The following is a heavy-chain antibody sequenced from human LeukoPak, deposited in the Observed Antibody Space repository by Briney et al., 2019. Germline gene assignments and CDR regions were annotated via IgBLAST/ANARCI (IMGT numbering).Heavy chain of an antibody. J-gene: IGHJ4*02. Sequence: GGALRLSLAASGFTLSSYGMHWVRQAPGKGLEWVAVISYDGSNKYYADPVKGRVTISRDNSKNTLYLQMNSLRAEDTDVYYCAKERVVPAAMRRDFVRYFDYWGQGTLVTVSS. D-gene: IGHD2-2*01. CDR1: GFTLSSYG. CDR3: AKERVVPAAMRRDFVRYFDY. V-gene: IGHV3-30*18. CDR2: ISYDGSNK.